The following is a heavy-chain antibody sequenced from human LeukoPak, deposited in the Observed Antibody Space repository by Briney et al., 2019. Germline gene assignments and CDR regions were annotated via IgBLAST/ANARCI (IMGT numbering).Heavy chain of an antibody. D-gene: IGHD6-19*01. CDR2: ISSGSSYI. J-gene: IGHJ4*02. CDR1: RFTFSSYS. Sequence: GGSLRLSCAASRFTFSSYSMNWVCQAPGKGLEWVSSISSGSSYIYYADSVKGRFTISRDNAKNSLYLQMNSLRAEDTAVYYCASHRSSGWYDSTFDYWGQGTLVTVSS. V-gene: IGHV3-21*03. CDR3: ASHRSSGWYDSTFDY.